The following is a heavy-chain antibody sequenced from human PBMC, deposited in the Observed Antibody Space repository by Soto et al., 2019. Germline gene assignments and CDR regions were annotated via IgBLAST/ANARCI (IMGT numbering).Heavy chain of an antibody. CDR1: GGSITSYY. Sequence: SETLSLTCTVSGGSITSYYWSWIRQPPGKGLEWIGYIYYSGSTNYNPSLKSRVTISVDTSKNQFSLKLSSETAADTSVYYWARDIRDLGAFDIWGQGTMVTVSS. V-gene: IGHV4-59*01. CDR3: ARDIRDLGAFDI. J-gene: IGHJ3*02. CDR2: IYYSGST.